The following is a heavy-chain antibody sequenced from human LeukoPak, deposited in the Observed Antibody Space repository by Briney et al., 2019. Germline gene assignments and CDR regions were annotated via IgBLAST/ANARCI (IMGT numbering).Heavy chain of an antibody. V-gene: IGHV3-23*01. Sequence: GGSLRLSCAASGFTFSSYEMNWVRQAPGKGLEWVAAISANGGRTYYTESVKGHFTISRDNSKNTLYLQMNSLRADDTAVYYCAKGPERRGFCTGSSCYSDCWGQGTLVTVSS. D-gene: IGHD2-15*01. CDR2: ISANGGRT. CDR3: AKGPERRGFCTGSSCYSDC. J-gene: IGHJ4*02. CDR1: GFTFSSYE.